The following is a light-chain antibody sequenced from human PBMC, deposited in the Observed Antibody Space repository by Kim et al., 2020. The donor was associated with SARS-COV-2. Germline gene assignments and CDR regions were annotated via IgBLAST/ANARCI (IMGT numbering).Light chain of an antibody. J-gene: IGKJ1*01. V-gene: IGKV1-5*01. CDR2: DAS. CDR1: QSISSW. CDR3: QQYNSYRT. Sequence: DRVTITCRASQSISSWLAWYQQNPGKAPKLLIYDASSLESGVPSRFSGSGSGTEFALTNSSLQPDDFATYSYQQYNSYRTFGQGTKVDIK.